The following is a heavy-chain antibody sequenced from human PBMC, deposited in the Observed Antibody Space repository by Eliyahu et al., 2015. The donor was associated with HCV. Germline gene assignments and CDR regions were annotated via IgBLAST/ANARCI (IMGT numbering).Heavy chain of an antibody. D-gene: IGHD6-19*01. CDR1: XGSITTYY. CDR2: IHYSGST. Sequence: QVQLQESGPGLVQPSETLSLXCTXXXGSITTYYXSWIRQPPGKGLEXIGYIHYSGSTHYNPSXKSRVTMSVDTSKXQFSLKLSSVTAADTAVYYCASGGGGIAVAGTGGWFDPWGQGTLITVSS. CDR3: ASGGGGIAVAGTGGWFDP. V-gene: IGHV4-59*01. J-gene: IGHJ5*02.